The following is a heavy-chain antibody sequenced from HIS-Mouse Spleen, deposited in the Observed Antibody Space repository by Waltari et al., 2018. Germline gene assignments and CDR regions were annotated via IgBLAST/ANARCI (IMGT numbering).Heavy chain of an antibody. Sequence: QVQLQESGPGLVKPSETLSLTCTVSGYSISSGYYWGWIRQPPGKGLEWIGSIYHSGSTYYNPSLKSRVTISVDTSKNQFSLKLSSVTAADTAVYYCARVGSYYDILTGYYFDYWGQGTLVTVSS. D-gene: IGHD3-9*01. CDR3: ARVGSYYDILTGYYFDY. CDR2: IYHSGST. J-gene: IGHJ4*02. V-gene: IGHV4-38-2*02. CDR1: GYSISSGYY.